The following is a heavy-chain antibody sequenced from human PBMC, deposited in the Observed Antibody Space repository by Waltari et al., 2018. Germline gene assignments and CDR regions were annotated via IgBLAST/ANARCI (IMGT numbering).Heavy chain of an antibody. CDR3: AHSGHFWSGFYVDYYFDY. D-gene: IGHD3-3*02. J-gene: IGHJ4*02. CDR1: GFSLRTSGVS. V-gene: IGHV2-5*02. CDR2: IYWDDDK. Sequence: QITLKESGPPLVKPTQTLTLPCTFSGFSLRTSGVSVGWFRQPPGKALEWLALIYWDDDKRYRPSLRDRLTITKDTSKNQVVLTMTNMDPVDTATYYCAHSGHFWSGFYVDYYFDYWGQGTLVTVSS.